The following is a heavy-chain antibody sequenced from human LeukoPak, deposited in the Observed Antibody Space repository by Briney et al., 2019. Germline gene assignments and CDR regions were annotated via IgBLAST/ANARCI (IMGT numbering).Heavy chain of an antibody. Sequence: PGGSLRLSCAVSGFTFRTYWMHWVRQAPGEGLEYVAGISSNGDNTDFADSAKGRFTISRDNSKSTLFLQMNSLRAEDTAVYFCTRDSALLGVAFDLWGQGTVVTVSS. CDR2: ISSNGDNT. J-gene: IGHJ3*01. CDR1: GFTFRTYW. CDR3: TRDSALLGVAFDL. D-gene: IGHD2-15*01. V-gene: IGHV3-64D*06.